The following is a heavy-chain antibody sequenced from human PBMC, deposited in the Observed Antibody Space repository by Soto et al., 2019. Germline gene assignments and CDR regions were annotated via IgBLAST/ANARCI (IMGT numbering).Heavy chain of an antibody. J-gene: IGHJ4*02. V-gene: IGHV4-34*01. CDR3: ARGRAVTRYFDY. CDR1: GGSFIGYC. CDR2: INHSGST. Sequence: SETMSLTCAVDGGSFIGYCWSWIRQPPGKGLEWIGEINHSGSTNYNPSLKSRVTISVDTSKNQFSLKLSSVTAADTAVYYCARGRAVTRYFDYWGQGTLVTVSS. D-gene: IGHD4-17*01.